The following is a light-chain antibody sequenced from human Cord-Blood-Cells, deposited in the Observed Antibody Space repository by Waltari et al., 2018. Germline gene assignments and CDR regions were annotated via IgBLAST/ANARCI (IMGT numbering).Light chain of an antibody. CDR2: AAS. CDR1: QSISSY. V-gene: IGKV1-39*01. J-gene: IGKJ2*01. CDR3: QQSYSTPLARYT. Sequence: DIQMTQSPSSLSASVVDRVTIPCLESQSISSYLNWYQQKPGKAPKLLIYAASSLQSGVPSRFSGSGSGTDFTLTISSLQPEDFATYYCQQSYSTPLARYTFGQGTKLEIK.